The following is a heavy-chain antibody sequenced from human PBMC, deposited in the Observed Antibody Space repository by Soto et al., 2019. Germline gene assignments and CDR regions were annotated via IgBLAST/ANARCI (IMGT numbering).Heavy chain of an antibody. D-gene: IGHD3-10*01. Sequence: ASVKVSCKASGYTFTSYGISWARQAPGQGLEWMGWISAYNGNTNYAQKLQGRVTMTTDTSTSTAYMELRSLRSDDTAVYYCAAAMVRGVDAFDIWGQGTMVTVSS. V-gene: IGHV1-18*01. CDR2: ISAYNGNT. CDR3: AAAMVRGVDAFDI. J-gene: IGHJ3*02. CDR1: GYTFTSYG.